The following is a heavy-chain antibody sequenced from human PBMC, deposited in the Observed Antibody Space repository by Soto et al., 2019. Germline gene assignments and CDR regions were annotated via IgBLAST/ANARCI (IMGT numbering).Heavy chain of an antibody. J-gene: IGHJ4*02. CDR3: VREGGSLAFDS. Sequence: PGGSLRLSCAVSGLTFSTDEMNWVRQAPGKGLEWLAYISYTSTTIKYADSVKGRFAVSRDNAKKSLYLQMNNLRVEDTAIYYCVREGGSLAFDSWAREPWSPSPQ. D-gene: IGHD1-1*01. CDR1: GLTFSTDE. V-gene: IGHV3-48*03. CDR2: ISYTSTTI.